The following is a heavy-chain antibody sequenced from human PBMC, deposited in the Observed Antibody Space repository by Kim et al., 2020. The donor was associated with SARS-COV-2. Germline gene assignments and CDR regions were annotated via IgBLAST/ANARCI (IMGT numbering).Heavy chain of an antibody. J-gene: IGHJ6*02. Sequence: YYADSVKGRFTIYRDNAKNSLYLQMNSLRAEDTAVYYCARADLYYGMDVWGQGTTVTVSS. V-gene: IGHV3-21*01. CDR3: ARADLYYGMDV.